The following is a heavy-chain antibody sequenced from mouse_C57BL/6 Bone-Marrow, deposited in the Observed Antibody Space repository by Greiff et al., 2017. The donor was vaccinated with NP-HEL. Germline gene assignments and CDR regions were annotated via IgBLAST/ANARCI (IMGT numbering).Heavy chain of an antibody. CDR2: IYPGDGDT. CDR1: GYAFSSYW. J-gene: IGHJ2*01. Sequence: QVQLQQSGAELVKPGASVKISCKASGYAFSSYWMNWVKQRPGKGLEWIGQIYPGDGDTNYNGKFKGKATLTADKSSSTAYMQLSSLTSEDSAVYFCASQNCKTGSAFDYWGQGTTLTVSS. V-gene: IGHV1-80*01. CDR3: ASQNCKTGSAFDY.